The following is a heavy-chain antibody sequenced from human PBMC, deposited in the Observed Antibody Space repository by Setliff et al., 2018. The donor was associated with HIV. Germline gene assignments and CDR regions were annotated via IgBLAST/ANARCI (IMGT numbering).Heavy chain of an antibody. CDR3: ARGWMATLNGPLGY. J-gene: IGHJ4*02. D-gene: IGHD5-12*01. Sequence: ASVKVSCKASGYTFTSYFMHWVRQAPGQGLEWMGMINASGGRPNYAQMFQGRVTITADTSASTAYLEMSSLRSEDTAVYYCARGWMATLNGPLGYWGQGTLVTVSS. CDR1: GYTFTSYF. V-gene: IGHV1-46*01. CDR2: INASGGRP.